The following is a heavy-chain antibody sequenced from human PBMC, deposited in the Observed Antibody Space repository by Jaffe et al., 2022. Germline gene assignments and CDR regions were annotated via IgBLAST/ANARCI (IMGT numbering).Heavy chain of an antibody. CDR3: ARFRDGTAMVKTPSYFDY. Sequence: QVQLQESGPGLVKPSETLSLTCTVSGGSISSYYWSWIRQPPGKGLEWIGYIYYSGSTNYNPSLKSRVTISVDTSKNQFSLKLSSVTAADTAVYYCARFRDGTAMVKTPSYFDYWGQGTLVTVSS. CDR1: GGSISSYY. V-gene: IGHV4-59*01. D-gene: IGHD5-18*01. CDR2: IYYSGST. J-gene: IGHJ4*02.